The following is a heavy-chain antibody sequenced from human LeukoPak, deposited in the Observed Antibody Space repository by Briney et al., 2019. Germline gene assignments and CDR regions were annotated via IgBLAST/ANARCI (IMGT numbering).Heavy chain of an antibody. CDR2: IGGSGSAT. CDR3: AKDKFDYDSTGYPYDY. CDR1: GFTFSSYA. J-gene: IGHJ4*02. Sequence: PGGSLRLSCAASGFTFSSYAMHWVRQAPGQGLERVSSIGGSGSATFYADSVRGRFTVSRDNAKNSLFLQLNSLRAEDSAVYYCAKDKFDYDSTGYPYDYWGQGVLVTVSS. V-gene: IGHV3-21*06. D-gene: IGHD3-22*01.